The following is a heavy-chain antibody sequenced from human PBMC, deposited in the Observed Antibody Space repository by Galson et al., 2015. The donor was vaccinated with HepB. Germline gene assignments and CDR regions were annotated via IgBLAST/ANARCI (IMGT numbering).Heavy chain of an antibody. Sequence: LRLSCAASGFTFSSYAMSWVRQAPGKGLEWVSAISGSGGSTYYADSVKGRFTISRDNSKNTLYLQMNSLRAEDTAVYYCAKEPNDSSGYYVDYWGQGTLVTVSS. D-gene: IGHD3-22*01. J-gene: IGHJ4*02. CDR2: ISGSGGST. CDR1: GFTFSSYA. CDR3: AKEPNDSSGYYVDY. V-gene: IGHV3-23*01.